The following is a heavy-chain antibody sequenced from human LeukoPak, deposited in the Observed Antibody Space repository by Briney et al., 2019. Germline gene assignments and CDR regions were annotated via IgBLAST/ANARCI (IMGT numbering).Heavy chain of an antibody. Sequence: GASVKVSCKASGYTFTSYDINWVRQATGQGLEWMGWMNPNSGNTGYAQKFQGRVTMTRNTSISTAYMELSSLRSEDTAVYYCARERPDVVVVAATGWFDPWGQGTLVTVSS. V-gene: IGHV1-8*01. CDR2: MNPNSGNT. CDR1: GYTFTSYD. J-gene: IGHJ5*02. D-gene: IGHD2-15*01. CDR3: ARERPDVVVVAATGWFDP.